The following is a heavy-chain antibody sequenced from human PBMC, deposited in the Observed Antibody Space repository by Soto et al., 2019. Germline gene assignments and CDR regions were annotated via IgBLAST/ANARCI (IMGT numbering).Heavy chain of an antibody. CDR3: ARDPDDFWSGPDNWFDP. CDR2: ISAYNGNT. Sequence: ASVKVSCKASGYTFTSYGISWVRQAPGQGLEWMGWISAYNGNTNYAQKLQGRVTMTTDTSTSTAYMELRSLRSDDTAVYYCARDPDDFWSGPDNWFDPWGQGTLVTVSS. CDR1: GYTFTSYG. D-gene: IGHD3-3*01. J-gene: IGHJ5*02. V-gene: IGHV1-18*01.